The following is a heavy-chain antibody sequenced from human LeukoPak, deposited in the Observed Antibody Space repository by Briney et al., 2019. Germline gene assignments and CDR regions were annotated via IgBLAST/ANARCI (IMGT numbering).Heavy chain of an antibody. CDR2: NYHSGST. D-gene: IGHD3-10*01. CDR3: ARVSMVRGVITGVLDV. Sequence: SETLSLTCTVSGYSISSGYYWGWIRQPPGKGLEWIGSNYHSGSTYYNPSLKSRVTISVDTSKNQFSLKLSSVTAADTAVYYCARVSMVRGVITGVLDVWGKGTTVTVSS. CDR1: GYSISSGYY. J-gene: IGHJ6*04. V-gene: IGHV4-38-2*02.